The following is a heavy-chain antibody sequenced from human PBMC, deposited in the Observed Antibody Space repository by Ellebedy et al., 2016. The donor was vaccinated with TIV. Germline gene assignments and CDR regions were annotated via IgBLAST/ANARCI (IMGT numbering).Heavy chain of an antibody. Sequence: PGGSLRLSCAASGFTFSSYAMHWVRQAPGKGLEWLSVISYDGSHKYYADSVKGRFTVSRDNSKSTLYLQMNSLRPEDTAVYSCARNTPMAQGDGSDIWGQGTLVTVSS. CDR3: ARNTPMAQGDGSDI. V-gene: IGHV3-30*04. CDR2: ISYDGSHK. J-gene: IGHJ3*02. D-gene: IGHD5-18*01. CDR1: GFTFSSYA.